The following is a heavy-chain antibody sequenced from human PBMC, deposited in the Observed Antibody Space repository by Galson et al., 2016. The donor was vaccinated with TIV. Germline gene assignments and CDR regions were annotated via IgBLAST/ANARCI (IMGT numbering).Heavy chain of an antibody. Sequence: SLRLSCAASGFSFSDYAIHWVRQAPGKGLEWVAVISYDGTNKFYADSVKGRFTISRDNSNSTLYLQMKSLRTEDTAVYYCARDKASGIGVVADYWGQGTLVTVSS. J-gene: IGHJ4*02. CDR2: ISYDGTNK. CDR1: GFSFSDYA. CDR3: ARDKASGIGVVADY. V-gene: IGHV3-30-3*01. D-gene: IGHD2-15*01.